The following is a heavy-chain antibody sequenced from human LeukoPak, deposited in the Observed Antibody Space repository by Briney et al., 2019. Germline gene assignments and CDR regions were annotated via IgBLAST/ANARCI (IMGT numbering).Heavy chain of an antibody. CDR1: GFTFNTYG. D-gene: IGHD6-19*01. CDR2: IWYDGSIK. Sequence: PGGSLRLSCAASGFTFNTYGMNWVRQAPGKGLEWVAVIWYDGSIKYYAESVKGRFTVSRDNSKNTLYLQMNSLRVEDTAIYYCAREAFYSSGWYSLFGHWGQGTLVTVSS. CDR3: AREAFYSSGWYSLFGH. V-gene: IGHV3-33*01. J-gene: IGHJ4*02.